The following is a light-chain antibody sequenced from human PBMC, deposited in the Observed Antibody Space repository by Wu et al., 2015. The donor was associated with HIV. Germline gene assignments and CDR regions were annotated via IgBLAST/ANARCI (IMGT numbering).Light chain of an antibody. CDR1: QNVPNNY. Sequence: EIVLTQSPGTLSLSPGERATLSCRASQNVPNNYLAWYQQKPGQAPRLLIYNTAGRATGIPDRFSGSGSGTDFTLTISRLEPEDFVVYYCQQYGSFKTFGQGDQGGNQT. V-gene: IGKV3-20*01. CDR2: NTA. CDR3: QQYGSFKT. J-gene: IGKJ1*01.